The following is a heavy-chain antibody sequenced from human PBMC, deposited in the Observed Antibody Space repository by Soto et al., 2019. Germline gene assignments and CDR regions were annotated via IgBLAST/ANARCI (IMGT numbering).Heavy chain of an antibody. CDR3: ARLSYSGYDWAIDY. V-gene: IGHV3-74*01. Sequence: GGSLRLSCAASGFTFSSYWMHWVRQAPGKGLVWVSRINSDGSSTSYADSVKGRFTISRDNAKNTLYLQMNSLRAEDTAVYYCARLSYSGYDWAIDYWGQGTLVTVSS. CDR2: INSDGSST. D-gene: IGHD5-12*01. J-gene: IGHJ4*02. CDR1: GFTFSSYW.